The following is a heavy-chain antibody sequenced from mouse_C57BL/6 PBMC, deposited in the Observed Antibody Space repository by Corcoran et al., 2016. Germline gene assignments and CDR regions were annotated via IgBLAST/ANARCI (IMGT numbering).Heavy chain of an antibody. CDR2: IYPGDGDT. D-gene: IGHD1-1*01. J-gene: IGHJ4*01. CDR3: ARRFITKDYAMDY. CDR1: GYAFSSYW. Sequence: QVQLQQSGAELVKPGASVKISCKASGYAFSSYWMNWVKQRPGKGLEWIGQIYPGDGDTNYNGKFKGKATLTADKSSSTAYMQLSSLTSEDSAVYFCARRFITKDYAMDYWGQGTSVTVSS. V-gene: IGHV1-80*01.